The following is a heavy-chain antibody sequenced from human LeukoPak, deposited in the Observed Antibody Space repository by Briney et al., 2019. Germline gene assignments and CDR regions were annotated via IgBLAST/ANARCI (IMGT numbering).Heavy chain of an antibody. CDR2: IYYSGST. J-gene: IGHJ4*02. D-gene: IGHD5-24*01. V-gene: IGHV4-31*03. Sequence: SETLSLTCTVSGGSISSGGYYWSWMRQHPGKGLEWIGYIYYSGSTYYNPSLKSRVTISVDTSKNQFSLKLSSVTAADTAVYYCARDGYKGGFDYWGQGTLVTVSS. CDR3: ARDGYKGGFDY. CDR1: GGSISSGGYY.